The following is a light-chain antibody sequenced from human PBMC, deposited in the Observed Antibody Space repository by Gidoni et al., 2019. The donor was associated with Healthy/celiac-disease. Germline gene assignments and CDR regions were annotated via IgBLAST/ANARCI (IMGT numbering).Light chain of an antibody. CDR3: QQAWT. J-gene: IGKJ1*01. V-gene: IGKV1-5*03. CDR1: QSISSW. Sequence: DIQMTQSPSTLSASVGDRVTIPCRASQSISSWLAWYQQKPGKAPKLLIYKASSLESGVPSRFSGSGSGTEFTLTSSSLQPDDFATYYCQQAWTFGQGTKVEIK. CDR2: KAS.